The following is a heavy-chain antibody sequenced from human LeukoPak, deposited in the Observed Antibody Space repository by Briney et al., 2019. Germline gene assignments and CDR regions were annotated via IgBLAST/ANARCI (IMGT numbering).Heavy chain of an antibody. CDR1: GFTFSSYG. V-gene: IGHV3-30*03. J-gene: IGHJ5*02. CDR2: ISYDGSNK. CDR3: ATLTGAAAGEGDWFDP. D-gene: IGHD6-13*01. Sequence: GGSLRLSCAASGFTFSSYGMSRVRQAPGKGLEWVAVISYDGSNKYYADSVKGRFTISRDNSKNTLYLQMNSLRAEDTAVYYCATLTGAAAGEGDWFDPWGQGTLVTVSS.